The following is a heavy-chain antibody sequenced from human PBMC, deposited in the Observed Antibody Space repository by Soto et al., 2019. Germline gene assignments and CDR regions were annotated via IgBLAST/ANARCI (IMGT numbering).Heavy chain of an antibody. V-gene: IGHV3-23*01. D-gene: IGHD3-16*01. J-gene: IGHJ4*02. CDR2: IRGSGETT. Sequence: EMQLLESGGGLVQPGGSLRLSCAASGFPFSSFAMSWVRQAPGKGLEWVSAIRGSGETTYYADSVKGRFTISRDNSKNRLYLQMDSLRAEGTAVFYCATDGRGGFIAGIDSWGQGTLVTVAS. CDR1: GFPFSSFA. CDR3: ATDGRGGFIAGIDS.